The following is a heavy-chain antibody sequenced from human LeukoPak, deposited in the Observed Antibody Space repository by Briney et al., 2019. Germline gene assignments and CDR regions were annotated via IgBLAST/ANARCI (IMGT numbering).Heavy chain of an antibody. J-gene: IGHJ4*02. CDR2: INQRGST. V-gene: IGHV4-4*02. CDR1: GGSITSSKW. Sequence: SGTLSLTCAVSGGSITSSKWWSWARQSPGKGLEWLGEINQRGSTTYYNPSLTSRVIISVDKSKNQIFLDLRSVTAADTAVYFCARQGDHSYSYGLWGQGILASVSS. D-gene: IGHD3-16*01. CDR3: ARQGDHSYSYGL.